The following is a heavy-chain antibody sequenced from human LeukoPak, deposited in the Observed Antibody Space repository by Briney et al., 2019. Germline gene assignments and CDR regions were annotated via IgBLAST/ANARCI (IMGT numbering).Heavy chain of an antibody. CDR2: MYYTGST. V-gene: IGHV4-59*08. CDR1: DGSISDYH. D-gene: IGHD3-10*01. Sequence: PSETLSLTCTVSDGSISDYHWSWIRQPPGKGLEWIGYMYYTGSTNYNPSLKSRVSISVDTSKNQFSLKLSSVTAADTAVYYCARHISLFRGAAGDAFDIWGQGTMVTVSS. J-gene: IGHJ3*02. CDR3: ARHISLFRGAAGDAFDI.